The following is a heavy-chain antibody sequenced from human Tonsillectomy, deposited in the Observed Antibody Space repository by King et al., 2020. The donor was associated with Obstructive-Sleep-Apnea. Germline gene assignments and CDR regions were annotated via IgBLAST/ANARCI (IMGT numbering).Heavy chain of an antibody. CDR3: ARDNGIAVAGYFDY. Sequence: VQLVESGAEVKKPGSSVKVSCKASGGTFSSYAISWVRQAPGQGLEWMGGIIPIFGTANYAQKFQGRVTITADESTSTAYIALSSLRSEDTAVYYCARDNGIAVAGYFDYWGQGTLVTVSS. CDR2: IIPIFGTA. CDR1: GGTFSSYA. D-gene: IGHD6-19*01. J-gene: IGHJ4*02. V-gene: IGHV1-69*01.